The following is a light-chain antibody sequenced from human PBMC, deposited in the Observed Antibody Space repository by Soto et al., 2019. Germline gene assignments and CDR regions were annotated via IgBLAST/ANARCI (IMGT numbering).Light chain of an antibody. CDR3: CSYAGSSTYV. CDR1: SSDVGSYNL. J-gene: IGLJ1*01. CDR2: EGS. V-gene: IGLV2-23*01. Sequence: QSALTQPASVSGSPGQSITISCTGTSSDVGSYNLVSWYQQHPGKAPKLMIYEGSKRPSGVSNRLSGSKSGNTASLTISGLQAEYEADYYCCSYAGSSTYVFGTGTKVTVL.